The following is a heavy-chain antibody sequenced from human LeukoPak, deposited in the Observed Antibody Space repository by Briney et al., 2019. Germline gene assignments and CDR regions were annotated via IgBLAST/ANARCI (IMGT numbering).Heavy chain of an antibody. D-gene: IGHD2-2*01. CDR1: GFTFSSYA. V-gene: IGHV3-23*01. Sequence: PGGSLCLSCAASGFTFSSYAMSWVRQAPGKGLGWVSAISGSGGSTYYTASVKGRFTISRDNTKNTLYLQMNSLGAEDTAVYYCALGYCSSTSCFGFDYWGQGTLVTVSS. J-gene: IGHJ4*02. CDR3: ALGYCSSTSCFGFDY. CDR2: ISGSGGST.